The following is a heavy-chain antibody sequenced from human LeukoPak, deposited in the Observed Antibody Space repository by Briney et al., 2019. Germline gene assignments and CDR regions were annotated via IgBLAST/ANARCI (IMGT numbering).Heavy chain of an antibody. V-gene: IGHV4-59*11. CDR1: GGSISSHY. CDR3: ASTYDKIPEAAFDI. CDR2: IYYSGST. D-gene: IGHD3-22*01. J-gene: IGHJ3*02. Sequence: SETLSLTCTVSGGSISSHYWSWIRQPPGKGLEWIGYIYYSGSTNYNPSLKSRVTISVDTSKNQFSLKLSSVTAADTAVYYCASTYDKIPEAAFDIWGQGTMVTVSS.